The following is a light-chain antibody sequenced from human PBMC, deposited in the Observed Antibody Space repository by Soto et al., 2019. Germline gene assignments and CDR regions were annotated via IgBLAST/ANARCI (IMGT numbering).Light chain of an antibody. V-gene: IGLV2-11*01. CDR1: SSDVGAYNY. CDR2: DVI. CDR3: CSYAGGPYV. J-gene: IGLJ1*01. Sequence: QSVLTQPRSVSGSPGQSVAISCTGTSSDVGAYNYVSWYQRHPGKAPKVIIYDVIKRPSGVPDRFSGSKSGNTASLTISGLQAEDEADYYCCSYAGGPYVFVTGTKVTVL.